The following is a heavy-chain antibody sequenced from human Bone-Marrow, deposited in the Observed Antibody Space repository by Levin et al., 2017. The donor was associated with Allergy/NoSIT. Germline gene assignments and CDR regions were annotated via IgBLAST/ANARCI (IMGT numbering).Heavy chain of an antibody. V-gene: IGHV1-2*02. Sequence: EASVKVSCKPSGYTFSDYFMHWVRQAPGQGLEWVGWIYPKTGGTKYAQIFQGRVTMTWDTSLSTAYMEMSSLISDDTAVYYCARDGFTGASFDHWGQGTLVTVSS. J-gene: IGHJ4*02. CDR3: ARDGFTGASFDH. CDR2: IYPKTGGT. D-gene: IGHD1-14*01. CDR1: GYTFSDYF.